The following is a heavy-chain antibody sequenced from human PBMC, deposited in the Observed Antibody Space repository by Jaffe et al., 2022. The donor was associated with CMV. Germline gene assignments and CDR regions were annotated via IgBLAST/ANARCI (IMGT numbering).Heavy chain of an antibody. CDR2: IYWNDDK. CDR1: GFSLSTSGVG. CDR3: AHSLDIAVAGIGWFDP. D-gene: IGHD6-19*01. V-gene: IGHV2-5*01. J-gene: IGHJ5*02. Sequence: QITLKESGPTLVKPTQTLTLTCTFSGFSLSTSGVGVGWIRQPPGKALEWLALIYWNDDKRYSPSLKSRLTITKDTSKNQVVLTMTNMDPVDTATYYCAHSLDIAVAGIGWFDPWGQGTLVTVSS.